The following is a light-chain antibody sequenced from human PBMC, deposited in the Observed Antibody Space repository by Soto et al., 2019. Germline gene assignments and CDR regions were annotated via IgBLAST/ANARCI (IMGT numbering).Light chain of an antibody. CDR3: MQSIQLPGT. CDR2: EVS. V-gene: IGKV2D-29*01. J-gene: IGKJ2*01. CDR1: QSLLHSDGKTY. Sequence: DIVMTQIPLSLSVTPGQPASISCKSSQSLLHSDGKTYLCWYLQRPGQTPQLLIYEVSNRFLGVPERFSGSGSGTDFTLKISRVEAEDVGVYYCMQSIQLPGTFGQGTKLEIK.